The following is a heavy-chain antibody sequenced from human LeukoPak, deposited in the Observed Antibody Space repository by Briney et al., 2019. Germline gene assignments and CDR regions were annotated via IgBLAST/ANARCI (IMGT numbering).Heavy chain of an antibody. CDR2: ISGSGGST. J-gene: IGHJ4*02. Sequence: PGGSLRLSCAASGFTFSSYAMSWVRQAPGKGLEWVSAISGSGGSTYYADSVKGRFTISRDNSKNTLYLQMNSLRAEDTAVYYCAKQGVLIRSYRDGVDYWGQGTLVTVSS. CDR3: AKQGVLIRSYRDGVDY. V-gene: IGHV3-23*01. D-gene: IGHD1-26*01. CDR1: GFTFSSYA.